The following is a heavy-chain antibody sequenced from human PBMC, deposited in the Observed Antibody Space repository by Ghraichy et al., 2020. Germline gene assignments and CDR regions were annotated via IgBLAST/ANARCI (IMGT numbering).Heavy chain of an antibody. V-gene: IGHV3-7*01. CDR2: IKEDGSEK. Sequence: GGSLRLSCAASGFTFSSYWMSWVRQAPGKGLEWVANIKEDGSEKYYVDSVKGRFTISRDNAKNSLYLQMNSLRAEDTAVYYCAREGLLSRRRYSYGVDPFDYWGQGTLVTVSS. J-gene: IGHJ4*02. D-gene: IGHD5-18*01. CDR1: GFTFSSYW. CDR3: AREGLLSRRRYSYGVDPFDY.